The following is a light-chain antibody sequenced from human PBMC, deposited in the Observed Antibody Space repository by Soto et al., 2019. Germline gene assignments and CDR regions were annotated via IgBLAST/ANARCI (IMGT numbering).Light chain of an antibody. CDR3: QQWGNSPRVT. Sequence: IVLTQSPGTLSLSPGDRATLSCRASESVSISYLAWYQQRPGQPPRLLISAASYRAPGIPDRFSGSGSGTDYSLTISRLEPEEFEVYYCQQWGNSPRVTFGGGTRVEI. V-gene: IGKV3-20*01. J-gene: IGKJ4*01. CDR1: ESVSISY. CDR2: AAS.